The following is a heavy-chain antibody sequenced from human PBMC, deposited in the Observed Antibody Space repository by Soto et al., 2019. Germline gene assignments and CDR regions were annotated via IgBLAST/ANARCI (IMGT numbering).Heavy chain of an antibody. CDR2: IKQDGSEK. Sequence: GGSLRLSCAASGFTFSSYWMSWVRQAPGKGLEWVANIKQDGSEKYYVDSVKGRFTISRDNAKSSLYLQMNSLRAEDTAVYYCATVSFNLYYYYYMDVWGKGTTVTVSS. V-gene: IGHV3-7*01. J-gene: IGHJ6*03. CDR3: ATVSFNLYYYYYMDV. CDR1: GFTFSSYW.